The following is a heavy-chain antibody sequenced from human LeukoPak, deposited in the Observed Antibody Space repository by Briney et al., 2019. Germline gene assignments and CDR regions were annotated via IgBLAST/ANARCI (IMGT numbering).Heavy chain of an antibody. J-gene: IGHJ6*03. D-gene: IGHD3-22*01. Sequence: PGRSLRLSCAASGFTFSSYGMHWVRQAPGKGLEWVAVISYDGSNQYYADSVKGRFTISRDNSKIMVHLQMNSLRSEDTAVYYCAKSRSPGYDSSTYSMDVWGKGTTVTVSS. CDR3: AKSRSPGYDSSTYSMDV. CDR1: GFTFSSYG. CDR2: ISYDGSNQ. V-gene: IGHV3-30*18.